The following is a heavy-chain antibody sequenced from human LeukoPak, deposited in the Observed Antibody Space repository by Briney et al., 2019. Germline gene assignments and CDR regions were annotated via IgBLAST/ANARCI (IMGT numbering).Heavy chain of an antibody. Sequence: PGGSLRLSCAASGFTFSSYAMSWVRQAPGKGLEWVSAISGSGGSTYYADSVKGRFTISRDNSKNTLYLQMNSLRAEDTAVYYCAKEMLVGQDIVATLSVDYWGQGTLVTVSS. J-gene: IGHJ4*02. CDR3: AKEMLVGQDIVATLSVDY. CDR1: GFTFSSYA. D-gene: IGHD5-12*01. V-gene: IGHV3-23*01. CDR2: ISGSGGST.